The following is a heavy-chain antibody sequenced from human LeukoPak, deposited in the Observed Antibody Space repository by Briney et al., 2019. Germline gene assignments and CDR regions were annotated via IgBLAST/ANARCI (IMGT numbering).Heavy chain of an antibody. Sequence: PSETLSLTCTVSGGSISSYYWSWIRQPPGKGLEWIGYIYYSGSTNYNPSLKSRVTISVDTSKNQFSLKLSSVTAADTAVYYCARDFGSGWYDAFDIWGQGTMVTVSS. CDR2: IYYSGST. J-gene: IGHJ3*02. CDR1: GGSISSYY. D-gene: IGHD6-19*01. V-gene: IGHV4-59*01. CDR3: ARDFGSGWYDAFDI.